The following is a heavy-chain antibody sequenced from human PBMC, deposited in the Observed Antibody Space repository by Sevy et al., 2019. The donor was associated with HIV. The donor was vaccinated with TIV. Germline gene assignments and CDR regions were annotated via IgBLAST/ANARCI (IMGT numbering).Heavy chain of an antibody. CDR1: GDTLNVLS. D-gene: IGHD3-22*01. V-gene: IGHV1-24*01. Sequence: ASVKVSCKVSGDTLNVLSMHWVRQAPGKGLEWMATFDPEEDETFYAQKFQGRVTLTGDTSTGTAYMGLSSLRSEDTALYFCATTKDYYDSSGYPFDDWGQGTLVTVSS. J-gene: IGHJ4*02. CDR3: ATTKDYYDSSGYPFDD. CDR2: FDPEEDET.